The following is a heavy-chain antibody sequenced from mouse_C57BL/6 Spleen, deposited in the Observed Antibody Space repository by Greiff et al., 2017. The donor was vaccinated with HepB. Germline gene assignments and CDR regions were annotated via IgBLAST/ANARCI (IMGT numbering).Heavy chain of an antibody. Sequence: EVKLVESGPGLVKPSQSLSLTCSVTGYSITSGYYWNWIRQFPGNKLEWMGYISYDGSNNYNPSLKNRISITRDTSKNQFFLKLNSVTTEDTATYYCAREEYYYGSNLSAMDYWGQGTSVTVSS. D-gene: IGHD1-1*01. J-gene: IGHJ4*01. V-gene: IGHV3-6*01. CDR2: ISYDGSN. CDR3: AREEYYYGSNLSAMDY. CDR1: GYSITSGYY.